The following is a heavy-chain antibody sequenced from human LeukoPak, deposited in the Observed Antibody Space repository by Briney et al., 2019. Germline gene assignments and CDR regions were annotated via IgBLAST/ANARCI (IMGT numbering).Heavy chain of an antibody. V-gene: IGHV4-59*01. J-gene: IGHJ4*02. CDR2: IYYSGST. CDR3: ARVKYYYDSSGYSQNFDY. D-gene: IGHD3-22*01. Sequence: PSETLSLTCTVSGGSISSNYWSWVRQPPGKGLEWDGYIYYSGSTNYNPSLKSRVTITVDTSKNQFSLKLSLSDAADTAGDLYARVKYYYDSSGYSQNFDYWGQGTLVTVSS. CDR1: GGSISSNY.